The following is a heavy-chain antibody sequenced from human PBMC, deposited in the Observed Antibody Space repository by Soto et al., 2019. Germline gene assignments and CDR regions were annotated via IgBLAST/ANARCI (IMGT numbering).Heavy chain of an antibody. J-gene: IGHJ5*02. D-gene: IGHD1-1*01. CDR3: ARDQLEGNLFDP. V-gene: IGHV4-30-2*01. CDR2: IYHSGST. CDR1: GGSISSGGYS. Sequence: SETLSLTCAVSGGSISSGGYSWNWIRQPPGKGLEWIGYIYHSGSTLYNPSLKSRVTISVDKSKNQFSLKLTSVTAADTAVYYCARDQLEGNLFDPRGQGSLVIVSS.